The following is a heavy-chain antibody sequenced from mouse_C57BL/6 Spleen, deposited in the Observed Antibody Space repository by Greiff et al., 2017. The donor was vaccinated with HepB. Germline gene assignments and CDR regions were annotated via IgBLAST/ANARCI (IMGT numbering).Heavy chain of an antibody. V-gene: IGHV2-2*01. J-gene: IGHJ4*01. CDR3: ARMTMVSYYYAMDY. CDR2: IWSGGST. CDR1: GFSLTSYG. Sequence: VQLVESGPGLVQPSQSLSITCTVSGFSLTSYGVHWVRQSPGKGLEWLGVIWSGGSTDYNAAFISRLSISKDNSKSQVFFKMNSLQADDTAIYYCARMTMVSYYYAMDYWGQGTSVTVSS. D-gene: IGHD2-2*01.